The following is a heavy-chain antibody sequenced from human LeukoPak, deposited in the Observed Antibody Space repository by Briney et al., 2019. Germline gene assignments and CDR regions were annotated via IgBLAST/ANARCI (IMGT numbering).Heavy chain of an antibody. J-gene: IGHJ4*02. CDR3: ARERTVTKGGPFDY. D-gene: IGHD4-17*01. CDR2: INHSGST. Sequence: SETLSLTCAVYGGSFSGYYWSWIRQPPGKGLEWIGEINHSGSTNYNPSLKSRVAISVDTSKNQFSLKLSSVTAADTAVYYCARERTVTKGGPFDYWGQGTLVTVSS. V-gene: IGHV4-34*01. CDR1: GGSFSGYY.